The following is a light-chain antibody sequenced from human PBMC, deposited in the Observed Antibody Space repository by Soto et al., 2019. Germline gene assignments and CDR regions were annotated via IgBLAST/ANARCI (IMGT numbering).Light chain of an antibody. J-gene: IGLJ1*01. Sequence: QSVLTQPASVSGSPGQSITISCTGTSSDVGGYNYVSWYQHHPGKAPKLMIFDVSNRPSGVSNRFSGSKSGNTASLTISGLQPEGEADYYCSSYTTSNTRQIVFGTGTMVTVL. CDR3: SSYTTSNTRQIV. CDR1: SSDVGGYNY. V-gene: IGLV2-14*03. CDR2: DVS.